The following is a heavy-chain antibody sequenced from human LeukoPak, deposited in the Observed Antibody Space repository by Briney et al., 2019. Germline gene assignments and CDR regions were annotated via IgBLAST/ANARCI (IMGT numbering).Heavy chain of an antibody. D-gene: IGHD5-18*01. CDR1: GFTFSTYW. CDR2: INSNGNTT. V-gene: IGHV3-74*01. J-gene: IGHJ4*02. Sequence: GGSLRLSCAASGFTFSTYWMHWARQVPGKGLVWVSRINSNGNTTPYADSVKGRFTFSRDNAKNTLFLQMNSLRAEDTAVYYCARGGGNSYAPVDYWGQGTLVTVSS. CDR3: ARGGGNSYAPVDY.